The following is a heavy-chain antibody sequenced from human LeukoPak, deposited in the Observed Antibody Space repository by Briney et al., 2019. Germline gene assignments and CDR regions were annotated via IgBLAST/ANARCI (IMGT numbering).Heavy chain of an antibody. CDR2: IKQDGTEK. Sequence: PGGSLRLSCAASGFTFSTYTMAWVRQAPGKGLEWVANIKQDGTEKYYVDSVKGRFTISRDNAKNSLYLQMNSLRAEDTALYYCARVRGSRSMDVWGQGTTVTVSS. CDR1: GFTFSTYT. CDR3: ARVRGSRSMDV. V-gene: IGHV3-7*01. J-gene: IGHJ6*02. D-gene: IGHD3-10*01.